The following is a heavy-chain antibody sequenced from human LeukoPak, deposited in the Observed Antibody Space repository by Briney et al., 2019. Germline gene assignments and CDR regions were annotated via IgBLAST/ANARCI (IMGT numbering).Heavy chain of an antibody. V-gene: IGHV3-48*03. CDR2: ISSSGSTI. CDR1: GFTFSSYE. Sequence: GGSLRLSCAASGFTFSSYEMNWVRQAPGKGLEWVSYISSSGSTIYYADSVKGRFTISRDNAKISLYLQMNSLRAEDTAVYYCARSSSGYYYVGGYFDYWGQGTLVTVSS. CDR3: ARSSSGYYYVGGYFDY. J-gene: IGHJ4*02. D-gene: IGHD3-22*01.